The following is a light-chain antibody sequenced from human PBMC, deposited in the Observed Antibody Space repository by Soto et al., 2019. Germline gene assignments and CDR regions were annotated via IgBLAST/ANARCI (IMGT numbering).Light chain of an antibody. CDR2: EDN. V-gene: IGLV6-57*04. CDR3: QCYDSSTHAVV. Sequence: NFMLTQPQSVSESPGNTVNISCTRSSGSIASNYVQWYQQRPGCAPTTVIYEDNQRPSGVPDRFSGSIDSSSNSASLTISGLKTEDEDDYYCQCYDSSTHAVVFGGGTKLTVL. J-gene: IGLJ2*01. CDR1: SGSIASNY.